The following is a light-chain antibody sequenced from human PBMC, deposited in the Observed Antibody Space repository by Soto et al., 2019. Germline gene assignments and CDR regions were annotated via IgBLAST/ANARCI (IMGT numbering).Light chain of an antibody. CDR2: GAS. J-gene: IGKJ4*01. CDR1: QSISSTQ. CDR3: QQRNDWPLT. Sequence: EIVLTQSPDTVSLSPGERATLSCRASQSISSTQLVWYQQKPGQAPTLLIFGASSRATGIPDRFSGSGSGTDFTLNISRLEPEDFAVYYCQQRNDWPLTFGGGTKVDIK. V-gene: IGKV3D-20*02.